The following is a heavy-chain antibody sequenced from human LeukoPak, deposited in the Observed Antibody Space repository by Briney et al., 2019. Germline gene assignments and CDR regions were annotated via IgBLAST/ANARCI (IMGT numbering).Heavy chain of an antibody. Sequence: GGSLRLSCAASGFTFSSYWMHWVRQVPGKGLVRVSRIGTDGSSTTYADYVKGRFTISRDNAKNTLYLQMNSLGAEDTAVYYCGRTSYDSSAYFDYWGQGTLVTVSS. J-gene: IGHJ4*02. V-gene: IGHV3-74*01. CDR3: GRTSYDSSAYFDY. CDR2: IGTDGSST. D-gene: IGHD3-22*01. CDR1: GFTFSSYW.